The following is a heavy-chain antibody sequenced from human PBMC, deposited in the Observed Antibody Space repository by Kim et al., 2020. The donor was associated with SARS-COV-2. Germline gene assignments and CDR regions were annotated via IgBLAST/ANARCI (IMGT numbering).Heavy chain of an antibody. CDR1: GFTFSNYA. Sequence: GGSLRLSCAASGFTFSNYAMSWVRRAPGMGLEWVSGISASGAFTYYADSVKGRFSISRDNSNNTLYPQMSSLRAEDTAMYYCARGHWGDGVDMWGQGTWGTVSS. CDR3: ARGHWGDGVDM. CDR2: ISASGAFT. D-gene: IGHD7-27*01. J-gene: IGHJ3*02. V-gene: IGHV3-23*01.